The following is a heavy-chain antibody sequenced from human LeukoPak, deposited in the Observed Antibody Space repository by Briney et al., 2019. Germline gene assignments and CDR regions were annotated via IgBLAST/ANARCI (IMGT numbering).Heavy chain of an antibody. J-gene: IGHJ4*02. Sequence: GGSLRLSRAASGFTFTSYSMNWVRQAPGRGLEWVSSISSSSTYIYYADSVKGRFTISRDNSKNTLYLQMNSLRAEDTAVYYCARGSDPYDILTGYYLSWGQGTLVTVSS. CDR1: GFTFTSYS. CDR2: ISSSSTYI. D-gene: IGHD3-9*01. V-gene: IGHV3-21*01. CDR3: ARGSDPYDILTGYYLS.